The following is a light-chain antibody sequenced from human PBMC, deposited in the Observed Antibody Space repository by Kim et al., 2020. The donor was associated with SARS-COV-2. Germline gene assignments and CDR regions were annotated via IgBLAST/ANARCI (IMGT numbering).Light chain of an antibody. CDR1: QNIANS. CDR2: GAS. Sequence: DIQLTQSPSSLSASIGDRVTITCRASQNIANSLAWYQQKPGKVPQLLIYGASTLQSWVPSRFSGSGSGTEFTLTIGSLQTEDVATYDDKKYNSVPCTFGPGTKVE. CDR3: KKYNSVPCT. J-gene: IGKJ1*01. V-gene: IGKV1-27*01.